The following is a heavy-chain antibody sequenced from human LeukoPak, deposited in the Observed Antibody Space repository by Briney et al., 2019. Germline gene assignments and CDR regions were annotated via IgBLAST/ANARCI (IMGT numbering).Heavy chain of an antibody. V-gene: IGHV3-7*01. CDR2: IKQDRSEK. CDR3: AKDFPGDYNAFDI. CDR1: GFTFSSYW. J-gene: IGHJ3*02. Sequence: GGSLRLSCAASGFTFSSYWMSWVRQAPGKGLELVANIKQDRSEKYYVDSVKGRFTISRDNAKNSLYLQMNSLRAEDTAVYYCAKDFPGDYNAFDIWGQGTMVTVSS. D-gene: IGHD4-17*01.